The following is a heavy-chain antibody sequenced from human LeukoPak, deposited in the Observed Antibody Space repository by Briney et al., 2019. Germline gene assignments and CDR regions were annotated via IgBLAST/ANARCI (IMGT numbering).Heavy chain of an antibody. D-gene: IGHD3-22*01. Sequence: PSETLSLTCTVSGGSISSYYWSWIRQPPGKGLEWIGYIYYSGSTNYNPSLKSRVTISVDTSKNQFSLKLSSVTAADTAVYYCARHGPDYYDAYYFDYWGQGTLVTVSS. CDR1: GGSISSYY. J-gene: IGHJ4*02. V-gene: IGHV4-59*08. CDR3: ARHGPDYYDAYYFDY. CDR2: IYYSGST.